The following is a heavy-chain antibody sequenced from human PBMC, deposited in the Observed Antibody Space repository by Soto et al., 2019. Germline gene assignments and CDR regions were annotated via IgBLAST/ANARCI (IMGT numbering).Heavy chain of an antibody. V-gene: IGHV1-69*13. CDR2: IIPIFGTA. J-gene: IGHJ6*02. Sequence: SVKVSCKASGGTFSSYAISWVRQAPGQGLEWMGGIIPIFGTANYAQKFQGRVTITADESTSTAYMELSSLRSEDTAVYYCARIQLETPLKRGEGYYYYGMDVWGQGTTVTVSS. CDR1: GGTFSSYA. D-gene: IGHD5-18*01. CDR3: ARIQLETPLKRGEGYYYYGMDV.